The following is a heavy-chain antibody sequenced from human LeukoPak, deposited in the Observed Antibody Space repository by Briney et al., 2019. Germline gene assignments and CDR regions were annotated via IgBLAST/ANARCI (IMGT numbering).Heavy chain of an antibody. CDR1: GFTFSTYT. J-gene: IGHJ6*02. Sequence: GGSLRLSCAASGFTFSTYTMNWVRQAPGKGLEWVSSISGSSDYIFYADSVKGRFTISRDNAKNSLYLQMNSLRAEDTALYYCAKDIWAAPLYGMDVWGQGTTVTVSS. V-gene: IGHV3-21*04. CDR3: AKDIWAAPLYGMDV. CDR2: ISGSSDYI. D-gene: IGHD2-15*01.